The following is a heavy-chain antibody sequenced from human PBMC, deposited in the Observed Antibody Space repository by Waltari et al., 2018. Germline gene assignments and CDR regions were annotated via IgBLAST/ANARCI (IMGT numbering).Heavy chain of an antibody. D-gene: IGHD3-16*01. J-gene: IGHJ3*02. Sequence: EVQLAESGGDLVQPGGSLRLSCAASEITFSNYDIHWVRRRPGRVLEWVSGTDSGGDTYYVASVKGRFNVSRENAKKSLYLQRNSLRAEDTAVYYCTRWNPYYVAFDMWGQGTMVTVSS. V-gene: IGHV3-13*01. CDR3: TRWNPYYVAFDM. CDR2: TDSGGDT. CDR1: EITFSNYD.